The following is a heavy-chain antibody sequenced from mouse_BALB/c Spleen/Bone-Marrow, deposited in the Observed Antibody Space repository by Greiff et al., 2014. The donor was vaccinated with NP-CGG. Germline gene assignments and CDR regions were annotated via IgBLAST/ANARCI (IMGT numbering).Heavy chain of an antibody. CDR3: AFITTVVEYYFDY. Sequence: VQLKESGAELVKPGASVRLSCTASGFNIKDTYMPWVKQRPEQGLEWIGRIDPANGNSKCDPKFQGKATITADTSSNTAYLQLSSLTSEDTAVYYCAFITTVVEYYFDYWGQGTTLTVSS. J-gene: IGHJ2*01. D-gene: IGHD1-1*01. CDR1: GFNIKDTY. V-gene: IGHV14-3*02. CDR2: IDPANGNS.